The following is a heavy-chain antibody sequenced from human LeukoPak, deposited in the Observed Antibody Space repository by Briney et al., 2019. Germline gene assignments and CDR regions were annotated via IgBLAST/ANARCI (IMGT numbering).Heavy chain of an antibody. V-gene: IGHV3-23*01. J-gene: IGHJ4*02. CDR3: VRAEGQNYGVLDYFDY. D-gene: IGHD4-17*01. CDR1: GFMFGNHA. CDR2: ISLSGDNA. Sequence: PGGSLRLSCAASGFMFGNHAMSWVRQAPGKGLEWVSAISLSGDNAYYADSVKGRFTISRDNSKNTLSLQMNSLRAEDTAVYYCVRAEGQNYGVLDYFDYWGQGTLVTVSS.